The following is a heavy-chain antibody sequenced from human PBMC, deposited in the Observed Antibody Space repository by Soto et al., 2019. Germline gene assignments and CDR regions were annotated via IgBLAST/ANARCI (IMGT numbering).Heavy chain of an antibody. CDR1: GFTLNTHR. D-gene: IGHD7-27*01. CDR2: IRSSGSVT. Sequence: GGALRLSFAASGFTLNTHRVNLVRQAPGKGLEWISYIRSSGSVTFYAGSVVGRFTISADVAKNSMYLQMNNLRAEDTAVYYCVRDHNWGLDYWGQGTLVTVSS. CDR3: VRDHNWGLDY. J-gene: IGHJ4*02. V-gene: IGHV3-48*01.